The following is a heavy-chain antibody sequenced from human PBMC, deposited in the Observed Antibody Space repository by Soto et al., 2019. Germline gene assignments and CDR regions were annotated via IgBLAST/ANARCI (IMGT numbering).Heavy chain of an antibody. CDR2: IYYSGST. D-gene: IGHD6-13*01. Sequence: SETLSLTCTVSGGSISSYYWSWIRQPPGKGLEWIAYIYYSGSTNYNPSLKSRVTISVDTSKNQFSLKLSSVTAADTAVYYCARETAAAGTYYYYGMDVWGQGTTVTVS. J-gene: IGHJ6*02. V-gene: IGHV4-59*01. CDR1: GGSISSYY. CDR3: ARETAAAGTYYYYGMDV.